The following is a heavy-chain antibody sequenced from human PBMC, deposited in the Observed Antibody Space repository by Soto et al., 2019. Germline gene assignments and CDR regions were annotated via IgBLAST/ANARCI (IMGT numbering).Heavy chain of an antibody. Sequence: EVLLLESGGGLVQPGGSLRLSCAASGFTFNTFAMTWVRQAPGKGLEWVSALSGSGSLSYYADSVKGRCTISRDNSKNTMYLKMNNLGDDETAVYFCARDRGGALDSWGQGTLVTVSS. J-gene: IGHJ4*02. CDR2: LSGSGSLS. CDR1: GFTFNTFA. V-gene: IGHV3-23*01. CDR3: ARDRGGALDS. D-gene: IGHD2-15*01.